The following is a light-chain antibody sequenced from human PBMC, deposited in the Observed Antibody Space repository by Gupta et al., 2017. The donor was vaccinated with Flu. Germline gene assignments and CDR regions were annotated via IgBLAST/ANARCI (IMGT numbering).Light chain of an antibody. Sequence: VSVSPGQTAKITCSGDVFAPQYASWYQQRPGQAPILMIYHDIERPQGIPARCSASSSGTTATLTICGVQADDEPASYCTSASASSGTYVIVGG. V-gene: IGLV3-25*03. CDR1: VFAPQY. CDR3: TSASASSGTYVI. J-gene: IGLJ2*01. CDR2: HDI.